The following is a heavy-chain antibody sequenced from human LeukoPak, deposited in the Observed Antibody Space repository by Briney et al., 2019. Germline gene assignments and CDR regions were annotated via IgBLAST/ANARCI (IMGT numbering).Heavy chain of an antibody. D-gene: IGHD6-13*01. CDR1: GGSISSSSYY. CDR3: ARLPLAAAGIQFWFDP. Sequence: SETLSLTCTVSGGSISSSSYYWGWIRQPPGKGLEWIGSIYYSGSTYYNPSLKSRVTISVDTSKNQFSLKLSSVTAADTAVYYCARLPLAAAGIQFWFDPWGQGTLVTVSS. J-gene: IGHJ5*02. CDR2: IYYSGST. V-gene: IGHV4-39*01.